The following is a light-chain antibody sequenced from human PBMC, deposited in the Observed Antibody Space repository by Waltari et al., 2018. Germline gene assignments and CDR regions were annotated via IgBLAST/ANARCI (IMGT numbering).Light chain of an antibody. CDR3: QQRSNWPPLT. CDR1: QSVSSY. Sequence: EIVLTQSPATLSLSPGERATLSCGASQSVSSYLAWYQQKPGQAPRLLIYDASNRATGIPARVSGSGSGTDFTLTTSSLEPEDFAVYYCQQRSNWPPLTFGGGTKVEIK. J-gene: IGKJ4*01. CDR2: DAS. V-gene: IGKV3-11*01.